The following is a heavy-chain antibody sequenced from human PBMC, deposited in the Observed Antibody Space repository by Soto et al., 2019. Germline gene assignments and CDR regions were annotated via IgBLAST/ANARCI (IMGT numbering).Heavy chain of an antibody. J-gene: IGHJ3*02. CDR3: ASVRNLDYGDYHFSDAFDI. Sequence: QVQLVQSGAEVKKPGASVKFSCKASVYTFTRYGIRWVRQAPGQGLEWMGWISAYNGNTNYAQKLQGRVTMTTDKSTSTDYMELRSQRSDDKDVYYCASVRNLDYGDYHFSDAFDIWGQGTMVTVSS. D-gene: IGHD4-17*01. CDR1: VYTFTRYG. V-gene: IGHV1-18*01. CDR2: ISAYNGNT.